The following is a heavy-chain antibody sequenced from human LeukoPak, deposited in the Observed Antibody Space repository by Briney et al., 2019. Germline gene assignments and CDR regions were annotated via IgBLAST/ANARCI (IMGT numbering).Heavy chain of an antibody. CDR2: IKEDGSDK. V-gene: IGHV3-7*01. D-gene: IGHD6-19*01. Sequence: GGSLRLSCEVSGFRFSTYWMTWVRQAPGKGLEWVANIKEDGSDKYYVDSVKGRFTISRDNAKSSVYLQMNSLRAEDTAVYYCARGSGWTDYWGQGTLVTVSS. CDR3: ARGSGWTDY. CDR1: GFRFSTYW. J-gene: IGHJ4*02.